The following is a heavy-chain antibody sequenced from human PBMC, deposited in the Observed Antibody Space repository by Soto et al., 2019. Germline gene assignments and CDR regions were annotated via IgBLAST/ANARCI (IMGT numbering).Heavy chain of an antibody. V-gene: IGHV1-3*01. CDR3: ARAHFHYYDSSGPVIWFDP. Sequence: ASVKVSCKASGYTFTSYAMHWVRQAPGQRLEWMGWINAGNGNTKYSQKFQGRVTITRDTSASTAYMELSSLRSEDTAVYYCARAHFHYYDSSGPVIWFDPWGQGTLVTVSS. CDR2: INAGNGNT. D-gene: IGHD3-22*01. CDR1: GYTFTSYA. J-gene: IGHJ5*02.